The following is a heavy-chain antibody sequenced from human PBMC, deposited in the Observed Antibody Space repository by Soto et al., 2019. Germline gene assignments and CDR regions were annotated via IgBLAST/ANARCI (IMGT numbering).Heavy chain of an antibody. V-gene: IGHV4-34*01. CDR1: GGSLSGYY. CDR3: ARGPQKQWRRLGSGDFDL. D-gene: IGHD5-12*01. Sequence: QVQLQQWGAGLLKPSETLSLTCAIYGGSLSGYYWSWLRQPPGKGLEWIGEINHSGSTNYNPPLKRRVTPSVDTSKKQCSLKLSSVTAADTAVYDCARGPQKQWRRLGSGDFDLWGRGTLVTVSS. CDR2: INHSGST. J-gene: IGHJ2*01.